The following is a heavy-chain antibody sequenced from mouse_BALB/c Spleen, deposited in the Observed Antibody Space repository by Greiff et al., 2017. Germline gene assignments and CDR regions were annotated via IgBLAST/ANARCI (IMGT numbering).Heavy chain of an antibody. D-gene: IGHD1-1*01. J-gene: IGHJ3*01. CDR1: GFTFSDYY. V-gene: IGHV5-4*02. CDR2: ISDGGSYT. CDR3: ARDYYGSSRAWFAY. Sequence: EVKLVESGGGLVKPGGSLKLSCAASGFTFSDYYMYWVRQTPEKRLEWVATISDGGSYTYYPDSVKGRFTISRDNAKNNLYLQMSSLKSEDTAMYYCARDYYGSSRAWFAYWGQGTLVTVSA.